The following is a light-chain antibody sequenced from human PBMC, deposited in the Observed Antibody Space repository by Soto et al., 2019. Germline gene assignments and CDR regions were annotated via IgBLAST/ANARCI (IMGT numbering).Light chain of an antibody. Sequence: EIVLTQSPGTLSLSPGERATLSCRASQSVSSNYLAWYQQKPGQAPRLLIYGTSTRATGVPARFSGSGSGTDFTLTISSLQAADFAVYHCQHYNNWPITFGQGTRLEIK. CDR3: QHYNNWPIT. V-gene: IGKV3-15*01. CDR1: QSVSSN. CDR2: GTS. J-gene: IGKJ5*01.